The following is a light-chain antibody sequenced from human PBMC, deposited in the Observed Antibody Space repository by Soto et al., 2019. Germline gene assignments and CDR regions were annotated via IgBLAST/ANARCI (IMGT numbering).Light chain of an antibody. V-gene: IGLV2-11*01. CDR1: NRDVGGYNF. Sequence: QSALTQPRSVSGSPGQSVTISCTGTNRDVGGYNFVSWYQQLPGKAPKLMISAVSQRPSGVPDRFSGSKSGNTASLTISGLQADDEADYFCCSYTASDIWVFGGGTKVTVL. CDR2: AVS. CDR3: CSYTASDIWV. J-gene: IGLJ3*02.